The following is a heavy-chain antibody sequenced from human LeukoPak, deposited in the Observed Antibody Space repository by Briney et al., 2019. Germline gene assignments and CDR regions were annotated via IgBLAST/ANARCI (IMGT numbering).Heavy chain of an antibody. CDR2: ISGSGGST. D-gene: IGHD3-10*01. V-gene: IGHV3-23*01. CDR1: GFTFSSYA. J-gene: IGHJ6*02. CDR3: AKVGFGSGSNYGMDV. Sequence: QAGGSLRLSCAASGFTFSSYAMSWVRQAPGKVLEWVSAISGSGGSTYYADSVKGRFTISRDNSKNTLYLQMNSLRAEDTAVYYCAKVGFGSGSNYGMDVWGQGTTVTVSS.